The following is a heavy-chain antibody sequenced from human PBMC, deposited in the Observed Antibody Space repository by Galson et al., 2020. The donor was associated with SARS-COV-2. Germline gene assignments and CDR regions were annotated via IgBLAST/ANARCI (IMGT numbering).Heavy chain of an antibody. CDR3: ARGDDYADPQDAFDI. CDR1: GDSVSSKRAA. D-gene: IGHD4-17*01. J-gene: IGHJ3*02. V-gene: IGHV6-1*01. CDR2: TYYRSKWYN. Sequence: SQTLSLTCDISGDSVSSKRAAWNWIRQSPSRGLEWLGRTYYRSKWYNEYAESVKSRITINPDTSKNQFSLQLTSVTPEDTAVYYCARGDDYADPQDAFDIWGQGTMVTVSS.